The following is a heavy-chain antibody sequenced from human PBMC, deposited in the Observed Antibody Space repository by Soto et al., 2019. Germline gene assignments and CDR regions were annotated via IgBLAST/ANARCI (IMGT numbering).Heavy chain of an antibody. CDR1: GFTFDDYA. V-gene: IGHV3-9*01. CDR2: ISWNSGSI. Sequence: GGSLRLSCAASGFTFDDYAMHWVRQAPGKGLEWVSGISWNSGSIGYADSVKGRFTISRDNAKNSLYLQMNSLRAEDTALYYCAKDTRVAATGGRIFNAFDIWGQGTMVTVSS. J-gene: IGHJ3*02. D-gene: IGHD2-15*01. CDR3: AKDTRVAATGGRIFNAFDI.